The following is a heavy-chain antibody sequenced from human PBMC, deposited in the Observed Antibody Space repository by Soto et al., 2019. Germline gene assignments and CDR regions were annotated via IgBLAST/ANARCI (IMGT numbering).Heavy chain of an antibody. V-gene: IGHV3-30*18. CDR2: ISYDGSNK. CDR3: AKDRLRGGFLTTATTNGLDV. CDR1: GFTFSSYG. J-gene: IGHJ6*02. Sequence: QVQLVESGGGVVQPGGSLRLSCAASGFTFSSYGIHWVRQAPGKGLEWVALISYDGSNKYYADSVKGRFTISRDNSKNTLYLQMNSLRAGDTAVYYCAKDRLRGGFLTTATTNGLDVWGQGTTVTVSS. D-gene: IGHD1-26*01.